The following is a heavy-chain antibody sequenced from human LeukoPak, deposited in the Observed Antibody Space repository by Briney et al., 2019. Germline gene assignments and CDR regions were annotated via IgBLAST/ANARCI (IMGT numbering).Heavy chain of an antibody. CDR2: IYHSGST. V-gene: IGHV4-4*02. Sequence: PSETLSLTCAVSGGSISSSNWWSWVRQPPGKGLEGIGEIYHSGSTNYNPSLKSRVTISVDTSKNQFSLKLSSVTAADTAVYYCARQKKTVKAFPDYWGQGTLVTVSP. CDR3: ARQKKTVKAFPDY. CDR1: GGSISSSNW. J-gene: IGHJ4*02. D-gene: IGHD4-11*01.